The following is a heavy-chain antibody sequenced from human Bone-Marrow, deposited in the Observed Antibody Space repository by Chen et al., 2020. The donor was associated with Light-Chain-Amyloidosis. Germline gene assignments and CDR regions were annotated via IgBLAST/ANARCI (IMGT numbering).Heavy chain of an antibody. Sequence: EVQLVESGGGWVQPGGSLGLSCATFGFNFRSFGMSWVRQAPGKGLEWVSTVSGSTVSTYYAGAMKGRFIISRDNSKSTLYLQMNSLRAGDTAVYFCTRKGGYFDFWGQGSLVTVSS. V-gene: IGHV3-23*04. CDR2: VSGSTVST. D-gene: IGHD3-10*01. CDR3: TRKGGYFDF. J-gene: IGHJ4*02. CDR1: GFNFRSFG.